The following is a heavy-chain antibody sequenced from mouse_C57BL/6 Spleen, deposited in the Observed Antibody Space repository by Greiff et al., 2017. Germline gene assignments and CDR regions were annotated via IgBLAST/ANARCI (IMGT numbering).Heavy chain of an antibody. J-gene: IGHJ3*01. Sequence: QVQLQQSGPELVKPGASVKISCKASGYAFSSSWMNWVKQRPGKGLEWIGRIYPGDGDTNYNGKFKGKATLTADKSSSTAYMQLSSLTSEDSAVYFCARIYDGYLGFAYWGQGTLVTVSA. CDR2: IYPGDGDT. D-gene: IGHD2-3*01. V-gene: IGHV1-82*01. CDR3: ARIYDGYLGFAY. CDR1: GYAFSSSW.